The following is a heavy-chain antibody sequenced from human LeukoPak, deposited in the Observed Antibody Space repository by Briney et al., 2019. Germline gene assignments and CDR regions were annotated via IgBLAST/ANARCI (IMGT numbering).Heavy chain of an antibody. D-gene: IGHD3-9*01. Sequence: SETLSLTCTVSGGSISSSSYYWGWLRQPPGKGLEWIGSIYYSGSTYYNPSLKSRVTISVDTSKNQFSLKLSSVTAADTAVYYCATTGGNLRYFDWSLLLGYWGQGTLVTVSS. CDR3: ATTGGNLRYFDWSLLLGY. CDR2: IYYSGST. J-gene: IGHJ4*02. CDR1: GGSISSSSYY. V-gene: IGHV4-39*01.